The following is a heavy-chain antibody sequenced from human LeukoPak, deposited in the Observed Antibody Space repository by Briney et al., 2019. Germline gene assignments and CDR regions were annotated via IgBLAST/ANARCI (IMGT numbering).Heavy chain of an antibody. D-gene: IGHD2-2*01. Sequence: PGGSLRLSCAASGITLSSYWMSWVRQAPGKGLEWVANIKQDGSEKYYVDSVKGRFTISRDNAKNSLYLQMNSLRAEDTAVYYCARVEFEVPAAMYQAVYYFDYWGQGTLVTVSS. CDR3: ARVEFEVPAAMYQAVYYFDY. J-gene: IGHJ4*02. CDR1: GITLSSYW. V-gene: IGHV3-7*03. CDR2: IKQDGSEK.